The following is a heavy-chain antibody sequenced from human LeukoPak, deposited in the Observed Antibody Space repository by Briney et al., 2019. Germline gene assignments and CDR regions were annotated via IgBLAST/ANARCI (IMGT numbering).Heavy chain of an antibody. CDR3: TTGHYSTSGDY. CDR1: GFTFRDAY. Sequence: PGGSLRLSCAAPGFTFRDAYMNWVRQAPGKGLEWVGRIKTKSDRGTTDYAAPVKGRFTITRDDSKSTLYLQMDSLKTDDTAMYYCTTGHYSTSGDYWGQGTLVTVSS. D-gene: IGHD6-6*01. CDR2: IKTKSDRGTT. J-gene: IGHJ4*02. V-gene: IGHV3-15*01.